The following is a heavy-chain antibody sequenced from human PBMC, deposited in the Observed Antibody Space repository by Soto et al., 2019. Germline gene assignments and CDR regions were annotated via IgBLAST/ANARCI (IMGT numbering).Heavy chain of an antibody. CDR2: IKSKTDGGTT. J-gene: IGHJ6*02. CDR3: TAGPIFGVVISNYYYYYGMDV. Sequence: GGSLRLSCAASGFTFSNALMSWVRQAPGKGLEWVGRIKSKTDGGTTDYAAPVKGRFTISRDDSKNTLYLQMDSLKTEDTAVYYCTAGPIFGVVISNYYYYYGMDVWGQGTTVTVSS. D-gene: IGHD3-3*01. V-gene: IGHV3-15*01. CDR1: GFTFSNAL.